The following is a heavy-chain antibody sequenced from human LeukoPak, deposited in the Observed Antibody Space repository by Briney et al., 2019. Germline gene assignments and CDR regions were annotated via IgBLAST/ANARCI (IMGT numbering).Heavy chain of an antibody. CDR1: GGTFSSYA. CDR2: IIPIFGIA. CDR3: ARDSVSYYYGMDV. V-gene: IGHV1-69*04. Sequence: SVKVSCKASGGTFSSYAISWVRQAPGQGLEWMGRIIPIFGIANYAQKFQGRVTITADKSTSTAYMELSSLRSEDTAVYYCARDSVSYYYGMDVWGQGTTVTVSS. J-gene: IGHJ6*02. D-gene: IGHD2/OR15-2a*01.